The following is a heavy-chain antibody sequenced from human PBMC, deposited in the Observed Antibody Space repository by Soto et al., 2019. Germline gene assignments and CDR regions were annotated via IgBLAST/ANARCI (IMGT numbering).Heavy chain of an antibody. CDR2: INPNSGGT. J-gene: IGHJ5*02. D-gene: IGHD4-17*01. V-gene: IGHV1-2*02. CDR1: GYTFTGYY. Sequence: QVPLVQSGAEVKKPGASVKVSCKASGYTFTGYYMHWVRQAPGQGLEWMGWINPNSGGTNYAQKFQGGVTMTRETGISTAYMELSRLRSDDTAVYYCARDINSLGGYPNLLRGHWFDPWGQGTLVTVSS. CDR3: ARDINSLGGYPNLLRGHWFDP.